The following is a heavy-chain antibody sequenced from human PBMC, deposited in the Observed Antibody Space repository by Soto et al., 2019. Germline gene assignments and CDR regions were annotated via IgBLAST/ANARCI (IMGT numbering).Heavy chain of an antibody. J-gene: IGHJ6*02. D-gene: IGHD2-15*01. V-gene: IGHV3-33*01. Sequence: QVQLVESGGGVVQPGRSLRLSCAAPGFTFSTYGMHWVRQAPGKGLEWVAVIWYDGSNKYYADSVKGRFTISRDNSRNTLDLQMNSLRGEDSAVYYCARDVCPGSGGSCYFGGMDVWGQGNTVTVSS. CDR2: IWYDGSNK. CDR3: ARDVCPGSGGSCYFGGMDV. CDR1: GFTFSTYG.